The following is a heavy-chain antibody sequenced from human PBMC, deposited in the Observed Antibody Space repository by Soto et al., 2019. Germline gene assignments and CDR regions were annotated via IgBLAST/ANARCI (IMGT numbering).Heavy chain of an antibody. CDR3: AKNGQPPYYYYGMDV. V-gene: IGHV1-69*05. CDR1: GGTFSSYA. J-gene: IGHJ6*02. Sequence: SVKVSCKASGGTFSSYAISWVRQAPGQGLEWMGGVIPMFGTADYAQKVQGRVTMTIDTSTYTAYMELRSLTSDDTAKYYCAKNGQPPYYYYGMDVWGQGTTVTVSS. D-gene: IGHD2-8*01. CDR2: VIPMFGTA.